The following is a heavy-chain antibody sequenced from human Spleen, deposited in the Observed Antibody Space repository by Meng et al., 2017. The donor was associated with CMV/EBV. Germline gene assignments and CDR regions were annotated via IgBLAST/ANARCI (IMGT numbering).Heavy chain of an antibody. CDR2: ISASGRIN. V-gene: IGHV3-48*04. D-gene: IGHD4-17*01. CDR3: ARNHEYGEHLYGMDV. J-gene: IGHJ6*02. Sequence: GESLKISCVASGFTFSTYWMSWVRQAPGKGLEFISFISASGRINYSADSVKGRFTISRDNAKNSVYLQMNTLRSEDTAVYYCARNHEYGEHLYGMDVWGQGTTVTVSS. CDR1: GFTFSTYW.